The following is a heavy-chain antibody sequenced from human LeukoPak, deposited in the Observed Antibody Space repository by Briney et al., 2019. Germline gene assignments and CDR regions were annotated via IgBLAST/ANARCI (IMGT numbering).Heavy chain of an antibody. CDR2: INHSGST. CDR3: ARHGYGSGWYYFDY. D-gene: IGHD6-19*01. V-gene: IGHV4-34*01. Sequence: SSETLSLTCAVYGGSFSGYYWSWIRQPPGKGLEWIGEINHSGSTNYNPSLKSRVTISVDTSKNQFSLKLSSVTAADTAVYYCARHGYGSGWYYFDYWGQGTLVTVSS. J-gene: IGHJ4*02. CDR1: GGSFSGYY.